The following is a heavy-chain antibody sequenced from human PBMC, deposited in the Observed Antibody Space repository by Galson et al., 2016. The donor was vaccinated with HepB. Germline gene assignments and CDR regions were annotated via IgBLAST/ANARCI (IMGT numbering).Heavy chain of an antibody. V-gene: IGHV2-70*01. CDR1: GFSLTTRGMC. CDR3: ARFDFGGNFLDY. D-gene: IGHD4-23*01. J-gene: IGHJ4*02. Sequence: PALVKPTQTLTLTRTFTGFSLTTRGMCVSWIRQPPGKALEWLALIDWDGEQYYTTSLKTRLTISKDTSKNQVLLTMANMDPVDTATYYCARFDFGGNFLDYWGQGTLVTVSS. CDR2: IDWDGEQ.